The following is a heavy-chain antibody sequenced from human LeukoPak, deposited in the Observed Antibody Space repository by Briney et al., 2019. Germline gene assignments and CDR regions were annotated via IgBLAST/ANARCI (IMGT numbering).Heavy chain of an antibody. Sequence: ASVKVSCKASGYTFTSYAISWVRQAPGQGLEWMGGIIPIFGTANYAQKFQGRVTITADESTSTAYMELSSLRSEDTAVYYCASSPGTGDSSGYYYCSFDYWGQGTLVTVSS. CDR1: GYTFTSYA. J-gene: IGHJ4*02. D-gene: IGHD3-22*01. CDR2: IIPIFGTA. CDR3: ASSPGTGDSSGYYYCSFDY. V-gene: IGHV1-69*13.